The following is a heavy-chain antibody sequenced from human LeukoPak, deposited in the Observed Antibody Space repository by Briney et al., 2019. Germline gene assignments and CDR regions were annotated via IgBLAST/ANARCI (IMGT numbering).Heavy chain of an antibody. CDR2: ISGDGGST. Sequence: PGGSLRLSCAASGFTFDDYAMHWVRQAPGKGLEWVSLISGDGGSTYYADSVKGRFTISRDNAKNTLYLQMNSLRAEDTAVYYCARTNTQWLVHFDYWGQGTLVTVSS. CDR3: ARTNTQWLVHFDY. CDR1: GFTFDDYA. J-gene: IGHJ4*02. D-gene: IGHD6-19*01. V-gene: IGHV3-43*02.